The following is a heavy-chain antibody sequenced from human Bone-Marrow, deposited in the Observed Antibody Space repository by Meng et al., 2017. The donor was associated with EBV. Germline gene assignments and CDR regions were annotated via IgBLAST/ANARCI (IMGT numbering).Heavy chain of an antibody. Sequence: HVTVVQVEAGGMNPGASGKAACRTFGATFSSVGVSWVRQSPGQGLEWMGWLIPMYDAPHYAQKFQGRVTITADESTSTHYMDLSGLRSDDTALYYCASESGRGFTPDYWGQGTLVTVSS. CDR1: GATFSSVG. D-gene: IGHD3-10*01. CDR3: ASESGRGFTPDY. V-gene: IGHV1-69*01. CDR2: LIPMYDAP. J-gene: IGHJ4*02.